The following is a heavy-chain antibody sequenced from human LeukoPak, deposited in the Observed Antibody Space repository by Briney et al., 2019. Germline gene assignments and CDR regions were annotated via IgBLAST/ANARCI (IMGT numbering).Heavy chain of an antibody. CDR3: TTDPIDY. V-gene: IGHV3-15*01. CDR1: GITFSNSA. CDR2: IKSKTDGGTT. Sequence: PGGSLRLSCVPSGITFSNSALNWVRQAPGKGLEWVGRIKSKTDGGTTDYAAPVKGRFTISRDDSKNTLYLQMNSLKTEDTAVYYCTTDPIDYWGQGTLVTVSS. J-gene: IGHJ4*02.